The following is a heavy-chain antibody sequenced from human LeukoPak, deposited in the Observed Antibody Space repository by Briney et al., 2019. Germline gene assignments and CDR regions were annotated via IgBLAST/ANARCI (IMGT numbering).Heavy chain of an antibody. V-gene: IGHV1-18*04. D-gene: IGHD6-13*01. CDR1: GYTFTSYG. CDR2: ISAYNGNT. J-gene: IGHJ6*02. CDR3: ARLASSSWPLYYYYGMDV. Sequence: ASVKVSCKASGYTFTSYGISWVRQAPGQGLEWMGWISAYNGNTNYAQKLQGRVTMTTDTSTSTAYMELRSLRSEDTAVYYCARLASSSWPLYYYYGMDVWGQGTTVTVSS.